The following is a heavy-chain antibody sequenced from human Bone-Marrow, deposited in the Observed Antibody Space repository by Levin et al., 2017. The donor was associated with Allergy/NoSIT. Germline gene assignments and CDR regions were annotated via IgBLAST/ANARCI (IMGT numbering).Heavy chain of an antibody. Sequence: GGSLRLSCAASGFTFSSFAMHWVRQGPGKGLEWVALISYDGSSEYYAASVKGRFTISRDNSKNTLFLQMNSLRPDDTALYYCARNLEGGYYYVTIDYWGQGTLVTVSS. CDR3: ARNLEGGYYYVTIDY. D-gene: IGHD5-18*01. CDR2: ISYDGSSE. J-gene: IGHJ4*02. V-gene: IGHV3-30-3*01. CDR1: GFTFSSFA.